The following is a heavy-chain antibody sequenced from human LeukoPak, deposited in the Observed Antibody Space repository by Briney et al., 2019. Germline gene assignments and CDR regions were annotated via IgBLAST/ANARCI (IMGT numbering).Heavy chain of an antibody. D-gene: IGHD3-3*01. CDR1: AFTFSTYA. CDR2: ISYDGSNK. J-gene: IGHJ4*01. CDR3: ATLEEDY. Sequence: PGGSLRLSCAASAFTFSTYAMHCVRQAPGTGLEWVAVISYDGSNKCYADSVKGRFTMSRDNSKNTLYLQMNSLRAEDTAVYYCATLEEDYWGQGTLVTVSS. V-gene: IGHV3-30*03.